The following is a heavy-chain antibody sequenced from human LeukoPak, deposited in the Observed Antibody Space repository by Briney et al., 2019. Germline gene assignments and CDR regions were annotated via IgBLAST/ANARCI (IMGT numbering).Heavy chain of an antibody. CDR3: ATTRLDYGDFLY. V-gene: IGHV4-30-2*01. J-gene: IGHJ4*02. D-gene: IGHD4-17*01. Sequence: SETLSLTCAVSGGSISSGGYSWSWIRQPPGKGLEWIGYIYHSGSTYYNPSLKSRVTISVDRSKNQFSLKLSSVTAADTAVYYCATTRLDYGDFLYWGQGTLVTVSS. CDR2: IYHSGST. CDR1: GGSISSGGYS.